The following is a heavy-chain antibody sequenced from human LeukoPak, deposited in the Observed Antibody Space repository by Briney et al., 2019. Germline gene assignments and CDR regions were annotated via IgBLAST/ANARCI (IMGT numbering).Heavy chain of an antibody. CDR3: AAPVVAAHDAFDI. CDR1: GYTFTSYD. CDR2: MNPNSGNT. D-gene: IGHD2-15*01. Sequence: ASVKVSCKASGYTFTSYDINWVRQATGQGLEWMGWMNPNSGNTGYAQKFQGRVTMTRNTSISTAYMELSSLRSEDTAVYYCAAPVVAAHDAFDIWGQGTMVTVSS. V-gene: IGHV1-8*01. J-gene: IGHJ3*02.